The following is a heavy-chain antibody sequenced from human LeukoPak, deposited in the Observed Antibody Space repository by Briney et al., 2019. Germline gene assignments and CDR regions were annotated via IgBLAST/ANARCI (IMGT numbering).Heavy chain of an antibody. D-gene: IGHD3-9*01. CDR2: INHSGST. J-gene: IGHJ4*02. CDR1: GGSFSGYY. V-gene: IGHV4-34*01. CDR3: ARGGYILTGCYDFDY. Sequence: SETLSLTCAVYGGSFSGYYWSWIRQPPGKGLEWIGEINHSGSTNYNPSLKSRVTISVDTSKNQFSLKLSSVTAADTAVYYCARGGYILTGCYDFDYWGQGTLVTVSS.